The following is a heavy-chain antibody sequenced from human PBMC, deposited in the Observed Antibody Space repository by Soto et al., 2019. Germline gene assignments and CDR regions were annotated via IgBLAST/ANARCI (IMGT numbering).Heavy chain of an antibody. D-gene: IGHD3-3*01. J-gene: IGHJ6*02. CDR1: GGSISSYY. V-gene: IGHV4-4*07. CDR2: IYTSGST. CDR3: ARELSGNQYDFWSGYYREGHYYYYYGMDV. Sequence: PSETLSLTCTVSGGSISSYYWSWIRQPAGKGLEWIGRIYTSGSTNYNPSLKSRVTMSVDTSKNQFSLKLSSVTAADTAVYYCARELSGNQYDFWSGYYREGHYYYYYGMDVWGQGTTVTVSS.